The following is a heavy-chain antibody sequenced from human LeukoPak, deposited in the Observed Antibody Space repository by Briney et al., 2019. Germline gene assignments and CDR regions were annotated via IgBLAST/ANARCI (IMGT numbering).Heavy chain of an antibody. CDR1: GFTFSDYY. V-gene: IGHV3-11*04. J-gene: IGHJ3*02. CDR2: ISSRGSPI. D-gene: IGHD2-2*02. CDR3: VRAVPAAILGAFDI. Sequence: PGGSLRLSCAASGFTFSDYYMTWIRQAPGKGPEWVSYISSRGSPIYYADSVKGRFTISRDNAKNSLYLQMNSLRAEDTAVYYCVRAVPAAILGAFDIWGQGTMVTVSS.